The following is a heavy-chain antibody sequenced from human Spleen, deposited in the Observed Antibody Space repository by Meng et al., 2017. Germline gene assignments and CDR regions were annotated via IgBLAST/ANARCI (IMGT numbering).Heavy chain of an antibody. D-gene: IGHD4-23*01. J-gene: IGHJ4*02. Sequence: PGALSPTSALSSGSSSNTNGWSWVRQRPGKGLERIGEIHHSGDTNYNPSLKRRVPMSVDKSKNQFSLKLSSVTAADTAVYYCASVKTKNMVTYYYFDSWGQGALVTVSS. CDR3: ASVKTKNMVTYYYFDS. CDR2: IHHSGDT. V-gene: IGHV4-4*03. CDR1: SGSSSNTNG.